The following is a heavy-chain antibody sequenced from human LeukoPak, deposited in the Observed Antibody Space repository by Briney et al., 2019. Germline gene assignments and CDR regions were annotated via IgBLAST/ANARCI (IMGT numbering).Heavy chain of an antibody. CDR3: ASTSGYYSVDAFDI. J-gene: IGHJ3*02. D-gene: IGHD3-22*01. CDR1: GGSISSYY. CDR2: IYYSGST. V-gene: IGHV4-59*01. Sequence: PSETLSLTCTVSGGSISSYYWSWIRQPPGKGLEWIGYIYYSGSTNYNPSLKSRVTISVDTSKNQFSLKLSSVTAADTAVYYCASTSGYYSVDAFDIWGQGAMVTVSS.